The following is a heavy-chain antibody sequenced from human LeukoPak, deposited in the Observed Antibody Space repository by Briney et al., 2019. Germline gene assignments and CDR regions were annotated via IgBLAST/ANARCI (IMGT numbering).Heavy chain of an antibody. CDR2: ISYDGSNT. CDR1: GFTFNNYG. CDR3: ANENYYGSGSYADH. D-gene: IGHD3-10*01. J-gene: IGHJ4*02. Sequence: RTGGSLRLSCAASGFTFNNYGMHWVRQAPGKGLEWVAIISYDGSNTYYADSVKGRFTIPRDNSKNTLYLQMNSLRAEDTAVYYCANENYYGSGSYADHWGQGTLVTVSS. V-gene: IGHV3-30*18.